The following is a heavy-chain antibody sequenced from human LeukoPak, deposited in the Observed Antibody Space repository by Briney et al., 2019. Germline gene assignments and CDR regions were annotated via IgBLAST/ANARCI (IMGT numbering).Heavy chain of an antibody. V-gene: IGHV3-48*01. CDR2: ISSSSSTI. D-gene: IGHD3-3*01. Sequence: GGSLRLSCAASGFTFSSYGMNWVRQAPGKGLEWVSYISSSSSTIYYADSVKGRFTISRDNAKNSLYLQMNSLRAEDTAVYYCARRYDFWSGYYTDYFDYWGQGTLVTVSS. CDR3: ARRYDFWSGYYTDYFDY. J-gene: IGHJ4*02. CDR1: GFTFSSYG.